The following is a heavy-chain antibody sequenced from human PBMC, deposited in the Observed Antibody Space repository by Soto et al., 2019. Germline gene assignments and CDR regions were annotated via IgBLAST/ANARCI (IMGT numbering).Heavy chain of an antibody. CDR1: GGTFSSYA. J-gene: IGHJ6*02. D-gene: IGHD3-10*01. V-gene: IGHV1-69*01. CDR3: ARERSTYGSGSYSHYYYGMDV. CDR2: IIPIFGTA. Sequence: QVQLVQSGAEVKKPGSSVKVSCKASGGTFSSYAISWVRQAPGQGLEWMGGIIPIFGTANYAQKFQGRVTITADESTSTAYVELSSLRSEYTAVYYCARERSTYGSGSYSHYYYGMDVLGQGTTVTVSS.